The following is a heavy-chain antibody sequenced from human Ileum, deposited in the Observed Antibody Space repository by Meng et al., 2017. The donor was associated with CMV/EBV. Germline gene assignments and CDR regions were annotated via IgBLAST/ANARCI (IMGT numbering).Heavy chain of an antibody. CDR1: GGTFSSYA. J-gene: IGHJ6*02. CDR2: IIPILGIA. CDR3: ARDEGYCSSTSCYSPYYYYGMDV. V-gene: IGHV1-69*10. D-gene: IGHD2-2*01. Sequence: SVKVSCKASGGTFSSYAISWVRQAPGQGLEWMGGIIPILGIANYAQKFQGRVTITADKSTSTAYMELSSLRFEDTAVYYCARDEGYCSSTSCYSPYYYYGMDVWGQGTTDTVSS.